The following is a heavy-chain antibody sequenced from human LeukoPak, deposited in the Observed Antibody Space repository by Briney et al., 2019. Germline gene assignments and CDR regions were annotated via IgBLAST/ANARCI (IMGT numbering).Heavy chain of an antibody. CDR1: GGSISDYS. Sequence: SETLSLTCTVSGGSISDYSWSWIRQPPGKGLEWIGNIYYSGSANHNPSLKSRVTISRDTSNNQFSLKLTSVTTADTAVYYCARAGGVKTAALDLDYWGQGTLVTVSS. J-gene: IGHJ4*02. CDR2: IYYSGSA. V-gene: IGHV4-59*01. D-gene: IGHD6-25*01. CDR3: ARAGGVKTAALDLDY.